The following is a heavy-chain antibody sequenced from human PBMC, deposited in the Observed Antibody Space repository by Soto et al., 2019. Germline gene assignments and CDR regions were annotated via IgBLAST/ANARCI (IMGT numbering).Heavy chain of an antibody. CDR3: AKDMGRYSGYIAYYFDY. CDR2: ISWNSGSI. V-gene: IGHV3-9*01. CDR1: GFTFDDYA. D-gene: IGHD5-12*01. J-gene: IGHJ4*02. Sequence: EVQLVESGGGLVQPGRSLRLSCAASGFTFDDYAMHWVRQAPGKGLEWVSGISWNSGSIGYADSVKGRFTISRDNAKNSLYLKMNGLGAEDTGLYYCAKDMGRYSGYIAYYFDYWGQGTLGTVSS.